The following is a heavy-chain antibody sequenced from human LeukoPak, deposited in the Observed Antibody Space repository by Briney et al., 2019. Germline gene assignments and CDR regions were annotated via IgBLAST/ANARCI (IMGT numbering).Heavy chain of an antibody. CDR3: AKDRDRGPYDSSGFVDP. CDR2: ISGSGGST. V-gene: IGHV3-23*01. J-gene: IGHJ5*02. Sequence: PGGSLRLSCAASGFTFSSYGMSWGRQAPGKGLEWVSIISGSGGSTYYADSVKGRFTISRDNSKNTLYLQMNSLRAEDTAVYYCAKDRDRGPYDSSGFVDPWGQGTLVTVSS. D-gene: IGHD3-22*01. CDR1: GFTFSSYG.